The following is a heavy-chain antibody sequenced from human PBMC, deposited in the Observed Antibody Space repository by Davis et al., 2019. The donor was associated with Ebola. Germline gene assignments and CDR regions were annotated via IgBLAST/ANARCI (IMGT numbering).Heavy chain of an antibody. CDR2: ISGSGGST. J-gene: IGHJ5*02. D-gene: IGHD2-2*01. CDR1: GFTFSNYA. Sequence: GESLKISCAASGFTFSNYAMSWVRQAPGKGLEWVSAISGSGGSTYYADSVKGRFTISRDNAKNSLYLQMNSLRAEDTAVYYCARGREVVPAAPQGWFDPWGQGTLVTVSS. V-gene: IGHV3-23*01. CDR3: ARGREVVPAAPQGWFDP.